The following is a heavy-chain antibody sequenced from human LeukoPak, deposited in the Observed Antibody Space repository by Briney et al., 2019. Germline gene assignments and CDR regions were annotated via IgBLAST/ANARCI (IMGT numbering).Heavy chain of an antibody. V-gene: IGHV3-23*01. CDR1: GFTFSSYA. D-gene: IGHD1-20*01. J-gene: IGHJ4*02. Sequence: PGGSLRLSCAASGFTFSSYAMSWVRQAPGKGLEWVSSISSSSSYIYYADSVKGRFTISRDNSKNTLYLQMNSLRAEDTAVYYCAKEDYNWNNFDYWGQGTLVTVSS. CDR2: ISSSSSYI. CDR3: AKEDYNWNNFDY.